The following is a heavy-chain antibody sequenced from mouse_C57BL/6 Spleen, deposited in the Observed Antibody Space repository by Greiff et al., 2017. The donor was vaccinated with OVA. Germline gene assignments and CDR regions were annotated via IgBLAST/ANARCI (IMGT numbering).Heavy chain of an antibody. D-gene: IGHD3-1*01. V-gene: IGHV5-4*03. CDR2: ISDGGSYT. CDR1: GFTFSSYA. Sequence: EVKLEESGGGLVKPGGSLKLSCAASGFTFSSYAMSWVRQTPEKRLEWVATISDGGSYTSYPDNVKGRFTISRDNAKNNLYLQMSHLKSEDTAMYYCARGGSWYFDVWGTGTTVTVSS. J-gene: IGHJ1*03. CDR3: ARGGSWYFDV.